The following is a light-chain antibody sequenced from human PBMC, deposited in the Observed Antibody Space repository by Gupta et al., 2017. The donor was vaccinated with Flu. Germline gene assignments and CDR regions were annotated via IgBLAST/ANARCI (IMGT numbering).Light chain of an antibody. CDR2: GAS. CDR1: QSVSSD. Sequence: EIEMTQSPATLSVSPGERATLSCRASQSVSSDLAWYQQKPGQTPRLLIYGASVRATGIPARFRGSGSGTEFTLTISRLQSEDFAVYFGKQYNNGHSLTLGGGTKVEIK. CDR3: KQYNNGHSLT. J-gene: IGKJ4*01. V-gene: IGKV3-15*01.